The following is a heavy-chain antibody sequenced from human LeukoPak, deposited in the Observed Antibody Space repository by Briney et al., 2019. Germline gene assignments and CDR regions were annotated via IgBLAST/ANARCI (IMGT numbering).Heavy chain of an antibody. CDR2: IYYSGST. D-gene: IGHD6-6*01. CDR1: GDSISSGGYF. V-gene: IGHV4-31*03. Sequence: SETLSLTCTVSGDSISSGGYFCRRIRQQPGKGLERIGYIYYSGSTYYNPSLKSRVTISVDTSKNQFSLKLSSVTAADTAVYYCACAVDGSSSPGYGMDVWGQGTTVTVSS. CDR3: ACAVDGSSSPGYGMDV. J-gene: IGHJ6*02.